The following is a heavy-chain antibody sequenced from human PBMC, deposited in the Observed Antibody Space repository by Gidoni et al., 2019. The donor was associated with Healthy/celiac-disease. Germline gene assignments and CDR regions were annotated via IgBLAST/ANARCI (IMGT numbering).Heavy chain of an antibody. J-gene: IGHJ4*02. CDR1: GYTFTGYY. Sequence: QVQLVQSGAEVQKPGASVKVFCKASGYTFTGYYLHWVRQAPGQGLEWMGWINPNSGGTNYAQKFQGRVTMTRDTSISTAYMELSRLRSDDTAVYYCARGPPDIVLMVYAPIPFDYWGQGTLVTVSS. CDR2: INPNSGGT. CDR3: ARGPPDIVLMVYAPIPFDY. D-gene: IGHD2-8*01. V-gene: IGHV1-2*02.